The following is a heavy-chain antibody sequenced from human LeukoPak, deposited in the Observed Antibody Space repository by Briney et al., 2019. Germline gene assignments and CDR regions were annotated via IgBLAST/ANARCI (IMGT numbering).Heavy chain of an antibody. J-gene: IGHJ4*02. D-gene: IGHD2-15*01. CDR3: ARDRPRARYFDY. CDR1: GCTFSDYS. Sequence: ASVKVSCKASGCTFSDYSISWVRQAPGQGLEWMGRMIPILNVPNYAQKFEGRVTITADKSTSTAYMELSSLKSADTAVYFCARDRPRARYFDYWGQRTLVTVSS. V-gene: IGHV1-69*04. CDR2: MIPILNVP.